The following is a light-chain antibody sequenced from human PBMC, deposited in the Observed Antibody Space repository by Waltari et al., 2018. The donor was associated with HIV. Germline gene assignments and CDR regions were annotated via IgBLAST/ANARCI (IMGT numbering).Light chain of an antibody. CDR3: QQCYTWPLT. Sequence: EIVLTQSPATLSLSPGASATVSCRASQSVGIALAWYQQKPGQPPRLLIYDSSNRATGIPARFRGSGSGTDFSLSIGSLEPEDFAVYYCQQCYTWPLTFGGGTMLEI. J-gene: IGKJ4*01. CDR2: DSS. CDR1: QSVGIA. V-gene: IGKV3-11*01.